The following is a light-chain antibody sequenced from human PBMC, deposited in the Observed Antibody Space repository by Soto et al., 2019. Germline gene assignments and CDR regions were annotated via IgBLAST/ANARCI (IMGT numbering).Light chain of an antibody. CDR3: QHSDSTPPT. J-gene: IGKJ1*01. CDR1: QRIGRF. V-gene: IGKV1-39*01. CDR2: DAS. Sequence: DIQMTQSPSSLSASVGDRVTITCRASQRIGRFLNWYPQKPGKAPKVLIYDASSLQSGVPTRCSGSGPRTDVTLTISSLQREDVATYYCQHSDSTPPTVGQGTNVEIK.